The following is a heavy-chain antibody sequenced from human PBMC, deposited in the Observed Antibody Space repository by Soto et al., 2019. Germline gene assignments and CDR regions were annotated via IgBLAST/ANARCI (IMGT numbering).Heavy chain of an antibody. CDR1: GFTFTNYW. CDR2: INSDGSDT. Sequence: EVQLVESGGDLVQPGESLRVSCAASGFTFTNYWMHWVRQAPGKGLVWVSRINSDGSDTRYADSVKGRFTISRDNAKNTLYLQMNNLRVEDTAVYYCARDKSGPADYWGQGTLVTVS. CDR3: ARDKSGPADY. J-gene: IGHJ4*02. D-gene: IGHD5-12*01. V-gene: IGHV3-74*01.